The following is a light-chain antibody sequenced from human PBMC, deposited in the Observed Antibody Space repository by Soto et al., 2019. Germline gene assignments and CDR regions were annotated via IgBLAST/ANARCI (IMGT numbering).Light chain of an antibody. V-gene: IGLV2-14*01. CDR3: SSYTSGTSYV. CDR1: SSDVGGYNY. CDR2: EVS. J-gene: IGLJ1*01. Sequence: QSALTQPASVSGSPGQSITISCTGTSSDVGGYNYVSWYQHHPGKAPKIMVFEVSNRPSGVSNRFSGSKSGNTASLTISGLQPEDEADYYCSSYTSGTSYVFGTGTKLTVL.